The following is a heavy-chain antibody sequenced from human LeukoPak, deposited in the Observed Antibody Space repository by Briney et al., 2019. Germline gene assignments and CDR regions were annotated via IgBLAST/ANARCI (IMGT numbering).Heavy chain of an antibody. Sequence: GGSLRLSCAASGFTVSSNYMSWVRQAPGKGLEWVSSFYRGGNIYYADSVKGRFTISRDNSKNTLYLQMNSLRAGDTAVYYCTRGDGYTYYFEDWGQGTLVTVSP. CDR3: TRGDGYTYYFED. D-gene: IGHD5-24*01. CDR2: FYRGGNI. V-gene: IGHV3-53*01. J-gene: IGHJ4*02. CDR1: GFTVSSNY.